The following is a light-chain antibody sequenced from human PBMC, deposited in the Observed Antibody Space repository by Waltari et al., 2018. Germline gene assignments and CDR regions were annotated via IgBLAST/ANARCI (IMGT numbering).Light chain of an antibody. CDR3: QQYRT. CDR2: KAS. V-gene: IGKV1-5*03. CDR1: RSMSSW. J-gene: IGKJ1*01. Sequence: DIQMTQSPSTVSASVGARVTITCRASRSMSSWLAWYQQKTGKAPKLLIHKASTLESGVPSRFSGSGSGTEFTLTISSLQPDDFATYYCQQYRTFGQGTKVEIK.